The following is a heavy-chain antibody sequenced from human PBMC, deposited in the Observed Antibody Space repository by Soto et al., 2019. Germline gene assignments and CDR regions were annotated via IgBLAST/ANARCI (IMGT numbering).Heavy chain of an antibody. J-gene: IGHJ4*02. D-gene: IGHD2-15*01. Sequence: QLQLQESGPGLVKPSETLSLTCTVSGGSISSSSYYWGWIRQPTGKGLEWIGSIYYSGSTYYNPSLKRRVTISVDTSKNQFSLKLSSVTAADTAVYYCARLLRVAARFDYWGQGSLVTVSS. CDR1: GGSISSSSYY. CDR2: IYYSGST. CDR3: ARLLRVAARFDY. V-gene: IGHV4-39*01.